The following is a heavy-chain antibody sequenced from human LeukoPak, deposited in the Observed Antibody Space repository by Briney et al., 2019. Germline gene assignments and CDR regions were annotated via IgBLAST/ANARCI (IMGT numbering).Heavy chain of an antibody. J-gene: IGHJ3*02. CDR3: AKYAYNWNAPDGFDM. D-gene: IGHD1-1*01. V-gene: IGHV3-30*18. Sequence: GGSLRLSCIASRFSFSDYDMHWVRQAPGKGLEWVAVISSDGSRKHYGDSVKGRFTISRDNSESTLFLQMNSLRTDDTSVYFCAKYAYNWNAPDGFDMWGQGTMVIVSS. CDR2: ISSDGSRK. CDR1: RFSFSDYD.